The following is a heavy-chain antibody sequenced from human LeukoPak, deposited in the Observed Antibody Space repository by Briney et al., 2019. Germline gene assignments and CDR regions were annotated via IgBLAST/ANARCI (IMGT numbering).Heavy chain of an antibody. CDR2: IKLDGSEK. J-gene: IGHJ4*02. CDR1: GFTFRSFW. V-gene: IGHV3-7*01. CDR3: TRDIKLSTSYCFDN. Sequence: GGSLRLSCAASGFTFRSFWMSWVRQAPGKGLEWVANIKLDGSEKFYVDSVKGRFTISRDNAKNSLYLQMKSLRVEDTAVYYCTRDIKLSTSYCFDNWGQGTLVTVSS. D-gene: IGHD3-10*01.